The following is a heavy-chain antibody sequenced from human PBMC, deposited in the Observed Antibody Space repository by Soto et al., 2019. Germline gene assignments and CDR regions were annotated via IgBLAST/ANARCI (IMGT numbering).Heavy chain of an antibody. J-gene: IGHJ4*02. CDR1: GGSISSSSYY. Sequence: SETLSLTCTVSGGSISSSSYYWGWIRQPPGKGLEWIGSIYYSGSTYYNPSLKSRVTISVDTSKNQFSLKLSSVTAADTAVYYCARHRVGVLRFLEWSSPDYWGQGTLVTVSS. D-gene: IGHD3-3*01. CDR2: IYYSGST. CDR3: ARHRVGVLRFLEWSSPDY. V-gene: IGHV4-39*01.